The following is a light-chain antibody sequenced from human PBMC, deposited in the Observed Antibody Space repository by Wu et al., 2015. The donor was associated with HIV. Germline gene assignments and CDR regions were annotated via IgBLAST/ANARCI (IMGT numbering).Light chain of an antibody. J-gene: IGKJ1*01. CDR2: AAS. CDR3: QQRSSWLTWT. CDR1: QGINNY. Sequence: DVQMTQSPSSLSASVGDRVTITCRASQGINNYLVWFQQKPGKVPERLIYAASSLQSGVPSRFSGSGSGTEFTLTISSLEPEDFAVYYCQQRSSWLTWTFGQGTKVEVK. V-gene: IGKV1-17*03.